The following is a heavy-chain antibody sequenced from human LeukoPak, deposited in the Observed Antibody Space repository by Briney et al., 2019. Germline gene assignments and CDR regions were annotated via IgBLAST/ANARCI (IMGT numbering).Heavy chain of an antibody. Sequence: SETLSLTCTVSGGSISSSSSYWGWIRQPPGKGLEWIGSIYYSGSTNYNPSLKSRVTISVDKSKNQFSLKLSSVTAADTAVYYCASRYYYDSSGYYPFDYWGQGTLVTVSS. CDR2: IYYSGST. V-gene: IGHV4-39*07. J-gene: IGHJ4*02. D-gene: IGHD3-22*01. CDR3: ASRYYYDSSGYYPFDY. CDR1: GGSISSSSSY.